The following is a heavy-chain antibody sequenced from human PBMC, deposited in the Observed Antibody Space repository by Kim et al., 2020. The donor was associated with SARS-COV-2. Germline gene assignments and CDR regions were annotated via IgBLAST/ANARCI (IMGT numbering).Heavy chain of an antibody. J-gene: IGHJ4*02. CDR3: ARQVGWFGVHYYFDY. V-gene: IGHV4-59*08. Sequence: NPSLKSRVTRSVDTSKTQFSLKLSSVTAADTAVYYCARQVGWFGVHYYFDYWGQGTLVTVSS. D-gene: IGHD3-10*01.